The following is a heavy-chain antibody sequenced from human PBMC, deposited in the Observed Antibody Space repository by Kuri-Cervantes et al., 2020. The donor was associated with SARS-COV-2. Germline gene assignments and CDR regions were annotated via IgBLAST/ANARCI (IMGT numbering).Heavy chain of an antibody. J-gene: IGHJ3*02. V-gene: IGHV3-20*04. D-gene: IGHD6-25*01. CDR3: ARDRSQSSENAFDI. CDR1: GFTFSSYS. CDR2: INWNGGST. Sequence: GGSLRLSCAASGFTFSSYSMNWVRQAPGKGLEWVSGINWNGGSTGYADSVKGRFTISRDNAKNSLYLQMYSLRAEDTALYYCARDRSQSSENAFDIWGQGTIVTVSS.